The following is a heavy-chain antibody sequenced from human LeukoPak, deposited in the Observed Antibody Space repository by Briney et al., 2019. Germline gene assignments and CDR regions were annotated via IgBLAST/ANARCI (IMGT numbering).Heavy chain of an antibody. CDR2: ISSSSSLI. V-gene: IGHV3-48*02. CDR1: GFTFSSYS. Sequence: GGSLRLSCAASGFTFSSYSMNWVRQAPGKGLEWVSYISSSSSLIYYADSLKVRFTISRDNAKNSLYLQMSSLRDEDTAVYYCARRGTTYCTVDSCHPNWFDPWGQGTLVTVSS. J-gene: IGHJ5*02. CDR3: ARRGTTYCTVDSCHPNWFDP. D-gene: IGHD2-15*01.